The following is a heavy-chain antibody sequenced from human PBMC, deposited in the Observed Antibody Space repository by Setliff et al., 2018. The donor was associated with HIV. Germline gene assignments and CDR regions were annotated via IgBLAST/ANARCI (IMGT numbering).Heavy chain of an antibody. CDR3: AKEDQRVTSVDY. J-gene: IGHJ4*02. V-gene: IGHV3-30*02. CDR2: IRLDGSDK. CDR1: GFTFSSYG. Sequence: PGGSLRLSCAASGFTFSSYGMHWVRQAPGKGLEWVAFIRLDGSDKFYADSVKGRFTISRDNSKNTLFLQMNSLRSEDTAAYYCAKEDQRVTSVDYWGQGTPVTVSS. D-gene: IGHD2-2*01.